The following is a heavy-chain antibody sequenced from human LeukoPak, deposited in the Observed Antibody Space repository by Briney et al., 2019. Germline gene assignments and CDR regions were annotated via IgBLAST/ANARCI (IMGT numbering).Heavy chain of an antibody. CDR3: ARDRGYCSSTSCYALYYFDY. CDR2: ISYDGSNK. D-gene: IGHD2-2*03. V-gene: IGHV3-30*04. Sequence: GGSLRLSCAASGFTFSSYAMHWVRQAPGKGLEWVAVISYDGSNKYYADSVKGRFTISRDNSKNTLYLQMDSLGAEDTAVYYCARDRGYCSSTSCYALYYFDYWGQGTLVTVSS. J-gene: IGHJ4*02. CDR1: GFTFSSYA.